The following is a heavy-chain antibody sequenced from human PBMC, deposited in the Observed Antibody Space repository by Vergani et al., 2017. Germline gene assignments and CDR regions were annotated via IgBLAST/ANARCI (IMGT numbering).Heavy chain of an antibody. CDR2: ISGSGGST. CDR1: GFTFSSYA. D-gene: IGHD3-10*01. Sequence: VQLVESGGGVVQPGRSLRLSCAASGFTFSSYAMSWVRQAPGKGLEWVSAISGSGGSTYYADSVKGRFTISRDNSKNTLYLQMNSLRAEDTAVYYCGKSQGGSGSYYNGVDYWGQGTLVTVSS. CDR3: GKSQGGSGSYYNGVDY. V-gene: IGHV3-23*04. J-gene: IGHJ4*02.